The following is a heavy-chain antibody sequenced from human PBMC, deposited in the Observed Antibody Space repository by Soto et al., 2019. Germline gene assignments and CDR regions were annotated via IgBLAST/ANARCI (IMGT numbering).Heavy chain of an antibody. Sequence: PSETLSLTCAVYGGPFSGYYWSWIRQPPGKGLEWIGEINHSGSTNYNPSLKSRVTISVDTSKNQFSLKLSSVTPEDTSVYFCAKGDNLGPKTGYAFDPWGQGIMVTVSS. V-gene: IGHV4-34*01. J-gene: IGHJ5*02. CDR2: INHSGST. D-gene: IGHD5-12*01. CDR1: GGPFSGYY. CDR3: AKGDNLGPKTGYAFDP.